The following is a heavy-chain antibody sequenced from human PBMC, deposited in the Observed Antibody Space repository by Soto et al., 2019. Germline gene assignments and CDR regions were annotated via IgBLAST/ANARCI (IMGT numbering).Heavy chain of an antibody. Sequence: GASVKVSCKASGYTFTSYGISWVRQAPGQGLEWMGGIIPIFGTANYAQKFQGRVTITADESTSTAYMELSSLRSEDTAVYYCARVRDSVVYYYGMDVWGQGTTVTVSS. CDR3: ARVRDSVVYYYGMDV. J-gene: IGHJ6*02. CDR2: IIPIFGTA. V-gene: IGHV1-69*13. CDR1: GYTFTSYG. D-gene: IGHD2-15*01.